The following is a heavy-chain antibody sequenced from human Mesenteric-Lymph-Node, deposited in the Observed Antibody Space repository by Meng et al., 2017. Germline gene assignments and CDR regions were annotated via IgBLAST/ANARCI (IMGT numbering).Heavy chain of an antibody. J-gene: IGHJ5*02. CDR1: EFIVGTNY. Sequence: LVVSRGGSIPTGGSRRLSRTASEFIVGTNYLGWGRQAPGEGLEWVSVIYSGGGAHYADSVKGRFTMSRDNYNNAVYLQMDSLTVEDTGVYYCARGHYDQFCFDPWGQGTLVTVSS. V-gene: IGHV3-53*02. CDR3: ARGHYDQFCFDP. CDR2: IYSGGGA. D-gene: IGHD3-22*01.